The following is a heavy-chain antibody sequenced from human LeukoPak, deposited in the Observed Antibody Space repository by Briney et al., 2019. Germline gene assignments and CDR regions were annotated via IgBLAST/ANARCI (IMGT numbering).Heavy chain of an antibody. V-gene: IGHV3-21*01. J-gene: IGHJ6*03. CDR1: GFTFNTYN. CDR2: ISSSSSYI. CDR3: ARMGGYCSGGSCYSDYYYYYMDV. D-gene: IGHD2-15*01. Sequence: GESLRLSCAASGFTFNTYNMNWVRQAPGKGLEWVSSISSSSSYIYYADSVKGRFTISRDNAKNSLYLQMNSLRAEDTAVYYCARMGGYCSGGSCYSDYYYYYMDVWGKGTTVTISS.